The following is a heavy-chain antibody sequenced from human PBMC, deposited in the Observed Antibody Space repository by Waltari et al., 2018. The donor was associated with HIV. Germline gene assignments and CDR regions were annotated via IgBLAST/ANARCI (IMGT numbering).Heavy chain of an antibody. CDR3: ARRGVLTYYYTMDV. D-gene: IGHD3-10*01. V-gene: IGHV3-33*01. J-gene: IGHJ6*02. CDR1: GFTSSSHG. Sequence: QVQLESGGGVVQPGRSLSLSCAASGFTSSSHGMPWVRQDPGKGLEWVAVIWYDGSNKYYADSVKGRFSISRDNSKNTLYLQMNSLRAEDTAVYFCARRGVLTYYYTMDVWGQGTTVTVSS. CDR2: IWYDGSNK.